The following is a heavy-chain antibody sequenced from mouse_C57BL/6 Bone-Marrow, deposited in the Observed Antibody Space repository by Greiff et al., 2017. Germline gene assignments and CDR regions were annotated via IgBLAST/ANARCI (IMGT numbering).Heavy chain of an antibody. CDR3: ARWDYGSSLFAYFDV. CDR1: GYTFTSYW. Sequence: QVQLQQPGAELVKPGASVKMSCKASGYTFTSYWITWVKQRPGQGLEWIGDIYPGSGSTNYNEKFKSKATLTVDTSSSTAYMQLSSLTSEDSAVYYCARWDYGSSLFAYFDVWGTWTTVTVSS. CDR2: IYPGSGST. V-gene: IGHV1-55*01. D-gene: IGHD1-1*01. J-gene: IGHJ1*03.